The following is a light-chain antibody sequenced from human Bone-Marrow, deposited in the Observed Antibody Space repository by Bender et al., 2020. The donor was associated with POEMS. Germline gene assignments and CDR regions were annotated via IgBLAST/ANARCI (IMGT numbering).Light chain of an antibody. CDR3: QLWDSSIDQVI. CDR1: NIGSKS. CDR2: DDN. Sequence: SYVLTQPPSVSVAPGMTARITCGGNNIGSKSVHWYQQRPGRAPVLVVYDDNDRPSGIPERFSGSPSGNTATLTVTRVEAGDEADYYCQLWDSSIDQVIFGGGTKLTVL. V-gene: IGLV3-21*03. J-gene: IGLJ2*01.